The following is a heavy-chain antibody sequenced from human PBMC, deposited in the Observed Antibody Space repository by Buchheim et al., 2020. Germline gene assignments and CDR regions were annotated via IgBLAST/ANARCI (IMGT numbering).Heavy chain of an antibody. J-gene: IGHJ4*02. CDR1: GVSISDYY. Sequence: QVQLQESGPGLVEPSETLSLTCTVSGVSISDYYWSWIRQPPGKGLEWIGYLYNSGSTNFNPSLKSRVTISVDTSKNQLPLNLSSVTAADTAVYYCAGDYFDSSGYSDYWGQGTL. CDR3: AGDYFDSSGYSDY. V-gene: IGHV4-59*01. D-gene: IGHD3-22*01. CDR2: LYNSGST.